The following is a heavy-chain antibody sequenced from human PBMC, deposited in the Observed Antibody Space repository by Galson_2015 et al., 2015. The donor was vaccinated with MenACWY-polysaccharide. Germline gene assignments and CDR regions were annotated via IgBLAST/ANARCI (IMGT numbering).Heavy chain of an antibody. CDR2: INEDGSTR. V-gene: IGHV3-7*01. CDR3: ARDSNYVMDV. CDR1: GFTVSNHW. Sequence: SLRLSCAVSGFTVSNHWMAWVRQAPGKGLGWVANINEDGSTRHHVGSVTGRSAISRDNAKNSVFLEMNGLRAEDTALYYCARDSNYVMDVCGQGTSVTVSS. J-gene: IGHJ6*02.